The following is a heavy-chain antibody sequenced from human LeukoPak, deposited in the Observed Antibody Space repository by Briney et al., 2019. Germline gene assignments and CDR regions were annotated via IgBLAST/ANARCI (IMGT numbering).Heavy chain of an antibody. V-gene: IGHV3-30*02. CDR1: GFTFSSYG. CDR2: IWYDGSNK. J-gene: IGHJ6*02. Sequence: PGGSLRLSCAASGFTFSSYGMHWVRQAPGKGLEWVAVIWYDGSNKYYADSVKGRFTISRDNSKNTLYLQMNSLRAEDTAVYYCATPGGAAAGTDYYYGMDVWGQGTTVTVSS. D-gene: IGHD6-13*01. CDR3: ATPGGAAAGTDYYYGMDV.